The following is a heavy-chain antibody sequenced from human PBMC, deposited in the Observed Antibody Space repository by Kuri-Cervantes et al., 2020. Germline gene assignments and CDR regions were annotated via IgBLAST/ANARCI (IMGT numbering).Heavy chain of an antibody. D-gene: IGHD3-16*01. CDR1: GFTVSSDY. V-gene: IGHV3-53*01. CDR3: AKSALGAFDI. J-gene: IGHJ3*02. Sequence: GESLKISCAASGFTVSSDYMSWVRQAPKKGLEWVSVIYSGGNTYYADSVKGRFTISRDNSKNTLYLQMNSLRAEDTAVYYCAKSALGAFDIWGQGTMVTVSS. CDR2: IYSGGNT.